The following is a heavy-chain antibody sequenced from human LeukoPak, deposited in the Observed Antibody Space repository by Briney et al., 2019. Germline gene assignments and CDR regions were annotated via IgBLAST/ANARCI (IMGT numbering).Heavy chain of an antibody. CDR3: ASSPGYSYAHFDY. J-gene: IGHJ4*02. CDR1: GGTFSSYA. V-gene: IGHV1-69*04. CDR2: IIPILGIA. D-gene: IGHD5-18*01. Sequence: ASVKVSCKASGGTFSSYAISWVRQAPGQGLEWVGRIIPILGIANYAQKFQGRVTITADKSTSTAYMELSSLRSEDTAVYYCASSPGYSYAHFDYWGQGTLVTVSS.